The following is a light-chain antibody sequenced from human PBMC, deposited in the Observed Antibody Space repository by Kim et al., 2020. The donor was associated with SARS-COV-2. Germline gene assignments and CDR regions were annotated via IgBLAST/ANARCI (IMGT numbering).Light chain of an antibody. V-gene: IGKV3-11*01. CDR3: QQRTNWPPFT. J-gene: IGKJ2*01. Sequence: LCPGEEATLSCMASQSFSNFLAWYQQKPVQAPRLLIYDASNRAPGIPARFSGSGSGTDFTLTISSLEPEDFAVYYCQQRTNWPPFTFGQGTKLEI. CDR2: DAS. CDR1: QSFSNF.